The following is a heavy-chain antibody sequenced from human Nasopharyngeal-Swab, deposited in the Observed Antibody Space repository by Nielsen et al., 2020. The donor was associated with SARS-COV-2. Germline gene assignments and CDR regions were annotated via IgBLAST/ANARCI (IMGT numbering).Heavy chain of an antibody. J-gene: IGHJ4*02. V-gene: IGHV3-21*01. CDR3: ARDGPYYYDSSGYYPIDY. CDR1: GFTFSSYS. CDR2: ISSSSSYI. D-gene: IGHD3-22*01. Sequence: GALRLSCAASGFTFSSYSMNWVRQAPGKGLEWVSSISSSSSYIYYADSVKGRFTISRDNAKNSLYLQMNSLRAEDTAVYYCARDGPYYYDSSGYYPIDYWGQGTLVTVSS.